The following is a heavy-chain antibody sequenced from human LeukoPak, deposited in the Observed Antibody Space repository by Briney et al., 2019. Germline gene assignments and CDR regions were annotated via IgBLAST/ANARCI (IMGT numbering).Heavy chain of an antibody. J-gene: IGHJ4*02. CDR1: GFRFNSYH. D-gene: IGHD6-6*01. V-gene: IGHV3-30*03. CDR2: APHDRSSP. Sequence: PGGSLRLSCAVSGFRFNSYHMHWVRQAPNKGLEWVAVAPHDRSSPSHAASVNGRFTISRDNSKDTLFLHMNSLRAEDTAVYFCARDSLHPSSLHYYFDYWGQGILVTVSS. CDR3: ARDSLHPSSLHYYFDY.